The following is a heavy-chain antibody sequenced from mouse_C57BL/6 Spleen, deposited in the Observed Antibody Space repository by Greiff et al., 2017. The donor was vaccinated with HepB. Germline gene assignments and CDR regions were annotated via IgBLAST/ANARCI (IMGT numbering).Heavy chain of an antibody. J-gene: IGHJ2*01. CDR2: IYPGDGYT. CDR1: GYALSSSW. Sequence: VKLVESGPELVKPGASVKISCKASGYALSSSWMNWVKRRPGKGLEWIGRIYPGDGYTNYNGKFKGKATLTADKSSSTAYMQLSSLTSEDSAVYFCARSDYGCDYWGQGTTLTVSS. D-gene: IGHD1-2*01. CDR3: ARSDYGCDY. V-gene: IGHV1-82*01.